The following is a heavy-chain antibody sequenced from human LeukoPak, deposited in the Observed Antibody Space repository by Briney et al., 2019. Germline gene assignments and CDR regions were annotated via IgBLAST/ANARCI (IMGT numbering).Heavy chain of an antibody. CDR3: AAPLCSGGSCYSGEYFQH. D-gene: IGHD2-15*01. Sequence: GASVKVSCKASGYTFTSYGISWVRQAPGQGLEWMGWISAYNGNTNYAQKLQGRVTMTTDTSTSTAYMELRSLRCDDTAVYYCAAPLCSGGSCYSGEYFQHWGQGTLVTVSS. V-gene: IGHV1-18*01. J-gene: IGHJ1*01. CDR1: GYTFTSYG. CDR2: ISAYNGNT.